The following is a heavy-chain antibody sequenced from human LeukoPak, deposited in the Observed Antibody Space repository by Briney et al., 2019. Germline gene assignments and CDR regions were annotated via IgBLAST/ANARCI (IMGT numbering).Heavy chain of an antibody. CDR3: ARDRGYGDYYYYGMDV. V-gene: IGHV4-59*01. D-gene: IGHD4-17*01. CDR2: IYYSGST. Sequence: SETLSLTCTVSGGSISSYYWRWIRQPPGKGLEWIEYIYYSGSTNYNPSLKSRVTISVDTSKSQFSLKLSSVTAADTAVYYCARDRGYGDYYYYGMDVWGQGTTVTVSS. J-gene: IGHJ6*02. CDR1: GGSISSYY.